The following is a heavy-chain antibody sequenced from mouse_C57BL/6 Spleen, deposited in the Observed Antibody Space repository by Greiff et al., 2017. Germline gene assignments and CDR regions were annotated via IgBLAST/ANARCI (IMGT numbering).Heavy chain of an antibody. D-gene: IGHD4-1*02. CDR3: ASQLGRDYFDD. V-gene: IGHV5-6*03. CDR2: ISSGGSYT. Sequence: EVKLMESGGGLVKPGGSLRLSCAASGFTLSSYGMSWVRQPPDKRLGWVATISSGGSYTYYPDSVKGRFTISRDNAKNHLFLQMSSLKSEDTAMYYCASQLGRDYFDDWGTGTTLTVSS. CDR1: GFTLSSYG. J-gene: IGHJ2*01.